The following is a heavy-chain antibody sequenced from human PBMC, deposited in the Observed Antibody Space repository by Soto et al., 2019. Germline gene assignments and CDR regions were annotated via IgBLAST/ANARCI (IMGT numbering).Heavy chain of an antibody. Sequence: GGSLRLSCAASGFTFSDHYMDWVRQAPGKGLDWVGRTRNKANSYTTEYAASVKGRFTISRDDSKNSLYLQMSSLKTEDTAVYYCARGYCSNGVCYRYFDLWGRGTLVTVSS. J-gene: IGHJ2*01. CDR1: GFTFSDHY. CDR3: ARGYCSNGVCYRYFDL. D-gene: IGHD2-8*01. V-gene: IGHV3-72*01. CDR2: TRNKANSYTT.